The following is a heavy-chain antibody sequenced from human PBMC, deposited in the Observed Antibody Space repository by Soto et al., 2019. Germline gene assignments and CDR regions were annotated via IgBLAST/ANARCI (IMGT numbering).Heavy chain of an antibody. Sequence: ASVKVSCKASGYTFTSYGISWVRQAPGQGLEWMGWISAYNGNTNYAQKLQGRVTMTTETSTSTAYMELRSLRSDDTAVYYCARDLLRITMIVVVKPYYYGMDVWGQGTTVTVSS. CDR2: ISAYNGNT. D-gene: IGHD3-22*01. V-gene: IGHV1-18*01. CDR1: GYTFTSYG. CDR3: ARDLLRITMIVVVKPYYYGMDV. J-gene: IGHJ6*02.